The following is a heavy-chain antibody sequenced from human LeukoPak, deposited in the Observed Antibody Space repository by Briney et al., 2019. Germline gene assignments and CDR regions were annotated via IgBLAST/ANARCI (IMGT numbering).Heavy chain of an antibody. V-gene: IGHV3-64*02. Sequence: PGGSLRLSCAASGFSFSTTTMHWVRQAPGKGLEYVSAISSDGVNTYYADSVKGRFTISRDNSKNTLYLQMNSLRAEDTAVYYCAKDSSSWYYYFDYWGQGTLVTVSS. D-gene: IGHD6-13*01. CDR1: GFSFSTTT. CDR3: AKDSSSWYYYFDY. CDR2: ISSDGVNT. J-gene: IGHJ4*02.